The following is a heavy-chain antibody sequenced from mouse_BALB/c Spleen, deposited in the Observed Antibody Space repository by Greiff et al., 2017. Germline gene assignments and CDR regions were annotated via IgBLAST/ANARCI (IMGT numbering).Heavy chain of an antibody. Sequence: QVQLKQSGAELVRPGVSVKISCKGSGYTFTDYAMHWVKQSHAKSLEWIGVISTYYGDASYNQKFKGKATMTVDKSSSTAYMELARLTSEDSAIYYCARSLLQGYAMDYWGQGTSVTVSS. V-gene: IGHV1S137*01. J-gene: IGHJ4*01. CDR2: ISTYYGDA. CDR1: GYTFTDYA. D-gene: IGHD1-1*01. CDR3: ARSLLQGYAMDY.